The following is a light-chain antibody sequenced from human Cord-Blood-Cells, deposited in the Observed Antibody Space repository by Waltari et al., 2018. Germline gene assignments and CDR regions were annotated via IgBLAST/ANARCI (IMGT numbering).Light chain of an antibody. J-gene: IGKJ3*01. CDR3: QQYGSSPLT. Sequence: DIVLTQSPGPLSLSPGERDTLSCRASQSVSSSYLAWYQQKPGQAPRLLIYGASSRATGIPDRFSGSGSGTDFTLTISRLEPEDFAVYYCQQYGSSPLTFGPGTKVDIK. V-gene: IGKV3-20*01. CDR2: GAS. CDR1: QSVSSSY.